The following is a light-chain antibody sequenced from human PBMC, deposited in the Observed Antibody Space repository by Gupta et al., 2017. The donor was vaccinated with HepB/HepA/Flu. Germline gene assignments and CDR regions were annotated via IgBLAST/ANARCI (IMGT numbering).Light chain of an antibody. Sequence: EIVMTQSPATLSVSPGARASLSCRASQSVSSSYLAWYQQKPGQAPRLFIYAASTRATGIPARFSGSGSGTEFTLTISSLQSEDFAVYYCQQYNNWPWTFGQGTKVEIK. V-gene: IGKV3-15*01. CDR2: AAS. CDR1: QSVSSSY. J-gene: IGKJ1*01. CDR3: QQYNNWPWT.